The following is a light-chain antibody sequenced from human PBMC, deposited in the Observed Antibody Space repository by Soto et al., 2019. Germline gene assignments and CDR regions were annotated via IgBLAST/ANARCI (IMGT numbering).Light chain of an antibody. CDR3: AAWDDSLNGPV. CDR1: SSNIGSNT. Sequence: QSVLTQPPSASGTPGQRVTISCSGSSSNIGSNTVNWYQQLPGTAPKLLIYSNNRRPSGVADRFSGSKSGTSASLAISGLQSEDEADYYCAAWDDSLNGPVFGGGTKVTVL. CDR2: SNN. J-gene: IGLJ2*01. V-gene: IGLV1-44*01.